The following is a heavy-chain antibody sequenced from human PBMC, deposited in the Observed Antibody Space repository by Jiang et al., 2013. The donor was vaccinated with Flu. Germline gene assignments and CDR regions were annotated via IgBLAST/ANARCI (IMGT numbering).Heavy chain of an antibody. CDR2: IYYSGST. Sequence: TVSGGSISSHYWSWIRQPPGKGLEWIGYIYYSGSTNYNPSLKSRVTISVDTSKNQFSLKLSSVTAADTAVYYCARVGTKMGYYYYYYMDVWGKGTTVTVSS. CDR1: GGSISSHY. J-gene: IGHJ6*03. D-gene: IGHD1-7*01. CDR3: ARVGTKMGYYYYYYMDV. V-gene: IGHV4-59*11.